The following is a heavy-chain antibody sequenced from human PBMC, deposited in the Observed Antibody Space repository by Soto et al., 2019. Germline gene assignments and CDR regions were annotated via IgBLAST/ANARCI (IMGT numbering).Heavy chain of an antibody. V-gene: IGHV3-33*01. CDR1: GFTFSSYG. D-gene: IGHD6-6*01. J-gene: IGHJ6*02. CDR3: ARDLDPTSGFYYYYGMDV. CDR2: IWYDGSNK. Sequence: PGGSLRLSCAASGFTFSSYGMHWVRQAPGKGLEWVAVIWYDGSNKYYADSVKGRFTISRDNSKNTLYLQMNSLRAEDTAVYYCARDLDPTSGFYYYYGMDVWGQGTTITVSS.